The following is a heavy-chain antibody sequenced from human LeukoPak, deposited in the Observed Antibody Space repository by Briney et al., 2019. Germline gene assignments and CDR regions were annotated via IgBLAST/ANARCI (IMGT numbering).Heavy chain of an antibody. CDR3: ARNSSGNYFDY. CDR2: IYNSGST. Sequence: SETLSLTCAVSGNSISNAYYWGWIRQPPGKEPEWIGSIYNSGSTHYNPSLKSRVTISVDTSKNQFSLKLRSVTAADTAVYYCARNSSGNYFDYWGQGTLVTVSS. D-gene: IGHD1-26*01. J-gene: IGHJ4*02. CDR1: GNSISNAYY. V-gene: IGHV4-38-2*01.